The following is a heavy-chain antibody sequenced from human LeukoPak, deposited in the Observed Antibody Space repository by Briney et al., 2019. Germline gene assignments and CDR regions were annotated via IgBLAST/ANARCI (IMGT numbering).Heavy chain of an antibody. J-gene: IGHJ4*02. CDR2: IYYSGST. CDR3: ARSPNRYYDSSGYYNG. V-gene: IGHV4-61*05. D-gene: IGHD3-22*01. CDR1: GGSISSSSYY. Sequence: SETLSLTCTVSGGSISSSSYYWGWLREPPGKGLEWIGYIYYSGSTNYNPSLKSRVTISVDTSKNQFSLKLSSVTAADTAVYYCARSPNRYYDSSGYYNGWGQGTLVTVSS.